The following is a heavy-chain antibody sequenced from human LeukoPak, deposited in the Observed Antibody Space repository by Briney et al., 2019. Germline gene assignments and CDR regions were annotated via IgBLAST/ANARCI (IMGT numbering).Heavy chain of an antibody. J-gene: IGHJ4*02. D-gene: IGHD6-13*01. CDR3: AKDHYSRNDY. Sequence: GGSLRLFCAASGFTFSTYNMNWARHAPGKGLVWVSYIRSWRSPIYYADSVKGRFTLSRDNDKNSLFLQMNRLRDEDTDVYYCAKDHYSRNDYWGQGALVAVSS. CDR2: IRSWRSPI. V-gene: IGHV3-48*02. CDR1: GFTFSTYN.